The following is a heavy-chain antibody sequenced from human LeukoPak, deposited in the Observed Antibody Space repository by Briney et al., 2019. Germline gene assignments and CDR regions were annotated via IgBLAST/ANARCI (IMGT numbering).Heavy chain of an antibody. CDR3: AREIGSIAAAEDDY. D-gene: IGHD6-13*01. J-gene: IGHJ4*02. V-gene: IGHV3-21*01. Sequence: PGGSLRLSCAASGFTFSSYSMNWVRQAPGKGLEWVSSISSSSSYIYYAGSVKGRFTISRDNAKNSLYLQMNSLRAEDTAVYYCAREIGSIAAAEDDYWGQGTLVTVSS. CDR1: GFTFSSYS. CDR2: ISSSSSYI.